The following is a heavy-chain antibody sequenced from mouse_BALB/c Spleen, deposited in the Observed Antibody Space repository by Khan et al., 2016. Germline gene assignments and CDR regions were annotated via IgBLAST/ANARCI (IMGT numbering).Heavy chain of an antibody. J-gene: IGHJ2*01. CDR2: ILPGSGSN. Sequence: QVQLKQSGAELMKPGASVKISCKATGYTFSSYWIEWVKQRPGHGLEWIGEILPGSGSNNYNEKFRGKATFTADTSSNTAYMQLSSMTSEDSAVQYYARPDRRGYFGCWGQGTTLAVSS. V-gene: IGHV1-9*01. CDR3: ARPDRRGYFGC. CDR1: GYTFSSYW.